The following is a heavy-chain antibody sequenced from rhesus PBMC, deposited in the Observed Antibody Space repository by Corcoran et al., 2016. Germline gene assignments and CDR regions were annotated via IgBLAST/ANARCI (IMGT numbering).Heavy chain of an antibody. CDR2: IYGSSGNP. CDR1: GGSISSGYD. Sequence: QVQLQESGPGVVKPSETLSLTCAVSGGSISSGYDWSWIRQPPGKGLEGIGYIYGSSGNPNYNPSLKNRVSISKDASKNQFSLKLSSVTAADTAVYYCARAYYYSGSYPYYGLDSWGQGVVVTVSS. J-gene: IGHJ6*01. CDR3: ARAYYYSGSYPYYGLDS. D-gene: IGHD3-16*01. V-gene: IGHV4-76*01.